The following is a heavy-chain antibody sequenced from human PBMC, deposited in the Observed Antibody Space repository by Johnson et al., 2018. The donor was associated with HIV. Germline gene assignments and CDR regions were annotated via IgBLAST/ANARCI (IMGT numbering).Heavy chain of an antibody. V-gene: IGHV3-30*03. CDR3: ASPNDSSRWYKAAFDI. D-gene: IGHD6-13*01. CDR1: GFTFSSYG. J-gene: IGHJ3*02. Sequence: SGFTFSSYGMHWVRQAPGKGLEWVAVISYDGSNKYYADSVKGRFTISRDNSKKTLYLQMNSLRAEDTAVYYCASPNDSSRWYKAAFDIWGQGTMVTVSS. CDR2: ISYDGSNK.